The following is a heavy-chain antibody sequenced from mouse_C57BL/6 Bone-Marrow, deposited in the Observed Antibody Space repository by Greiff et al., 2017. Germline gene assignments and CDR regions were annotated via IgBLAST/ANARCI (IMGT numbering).Heavy chain of an antibody. D-gene: IGHD1-1*01. CDR1: GYSITSGYY. CDR2: ISYDGSN. Sequence: EVQLQQSGPGLVKPSQSLSLTCSVTGYSITSGYYWNWIRQFPGNKLEWMGYISYDGSNNYNPSLKNPISITRDTSKNPFFLKLNCVTTEDTATYYWARVPIYYYGSSYAGYAMDYWGQGTSVTVSS. J-gene: IGHJ4*01. V-gene: IGHV3-6*01. CDR3: ARVPIYYYGSSYAGYAMDY.